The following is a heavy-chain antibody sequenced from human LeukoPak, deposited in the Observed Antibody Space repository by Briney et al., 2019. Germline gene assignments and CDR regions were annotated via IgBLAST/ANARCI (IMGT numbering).Heavy chain of an antibody. D-gene: IGHD6-19*01. J-gene: IGHJ5*02. CDR1: GGSISSYY. CDR3: GRYTARMAGPHYFYNR. V-gene: IGHV4-59*01. Sequence: SETLSLTCTVSGGSISSYYWSWMRQPPGKGLECIGYIYYSGSTNYNPSLKSRLTISVDTSKTRFSLKLSSVTAAETAVYYCGRYTARMAGPHYFYNRCGEGTVATVSS. CDR2: IYYSGST.